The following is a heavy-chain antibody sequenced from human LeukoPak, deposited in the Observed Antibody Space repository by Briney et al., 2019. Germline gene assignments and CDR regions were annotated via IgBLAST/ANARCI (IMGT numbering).Heavy chain of an antibody. CDR1: GYTFTNYY. V-gene: IGHV1-2*02. CDR2: FKPNSGDT. Sequence: GASVKVSCKASGYTFTNYYISWVRQAPGQGLEWMGWFKPNSGDTNYAQKFQGRFTMTWDTSIRTAYMELSSLRSDDTAVYYCARDDEGRANFDFWGQGTLVTVSS. J-gene: IGHJ4*02. CDR3: ARDDEGRANFDF.